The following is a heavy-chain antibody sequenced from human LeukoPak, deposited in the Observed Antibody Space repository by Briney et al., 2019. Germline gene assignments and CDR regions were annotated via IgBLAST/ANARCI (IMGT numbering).Heavy chain of an antibody. CDR1: GGSISSSNW. CDR2: IYHSGST. CDR3: ARIVGLYYDSSGYYDY. V-gene: IGHV4-4*02. Sequence: SETLSLTCAVSGGSISSSNWWSWVRQPPGKGLEWIGEIYHSGSTNYNPSLKSRVTISVDKSKNQFSLKLSSVTAADTAVYYCARIVGLYYDSSGYYDYWGQGTLVTVSS. J-gene: IGHJ4*02. D-gene: IGHD3-22*01.